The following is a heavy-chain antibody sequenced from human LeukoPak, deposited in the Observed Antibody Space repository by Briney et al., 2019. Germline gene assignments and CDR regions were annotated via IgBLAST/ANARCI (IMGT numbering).Heavy chain of an antibody. CDR2: IYSGGNT. V-gene: IGHV3-66*01. CDR1: GFTVSSDS. CDR3: ARDFYCSRTSCYAPSFDY. J-gene: IGHJ4*02. D-gene: IGHD2-2*01. Sequence: GGSLRLSCAASGFTVSSDSMSWVRQAPGKGLEWVSVIYSGGNTYYADSVKGRFSISRDNSRNTLYLQMNSLRAEDTAVYYCARDFYCSRTSCYAPSFDYWGQGTLVTVSS.